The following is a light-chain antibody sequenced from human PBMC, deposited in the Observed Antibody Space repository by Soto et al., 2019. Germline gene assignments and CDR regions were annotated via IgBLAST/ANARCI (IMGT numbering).Light chain of an antibody. J-gene: IGKJ5*01. CDR1: QSVSNY. CDR2: DAS. V-gene: IGKV3-11*01. Sequence: IVLTQSPATLSFSPGERATLSCRASQSVSNYLAWYQQKPGQAPRLLIYDASNRATDIPARFSGSGSGTAFTLTISSLEPEDFAVYYCKQRSNCPPFTFGQGTRLEIX. CDR3: KQRSNCPPFT.